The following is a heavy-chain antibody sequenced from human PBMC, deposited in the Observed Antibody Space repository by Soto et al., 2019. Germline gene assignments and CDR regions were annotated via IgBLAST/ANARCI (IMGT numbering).Heavy chain of an antibody. J-gene: IGHJ5*01. CDR2: SYFSGST. V-gene: IGHV4-59*08. CDR1: GGFNNIYY. CDR3: ASHFPPLRSGSYWFDS. Sequence: SETLSLTCTVSGGFNNIYYWSWIRQPPGKGLEWIGFSYFSGSTNYNPSLKSRVTISVDTSMSQFSLKLNSVTAADTAVYYCASHFPPLRSGSYWFDSWGQGILVTGSS. D-gene: IGHD3-10*01.